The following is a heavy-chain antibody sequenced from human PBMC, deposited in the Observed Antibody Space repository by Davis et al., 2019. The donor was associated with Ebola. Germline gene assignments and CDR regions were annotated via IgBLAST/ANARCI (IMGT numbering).Heavy chain of an antibody. D-gene: IGHD3-3*01. CDR2: IHNSGSG. CDR3: ASSHYDFWREEADY. Sequence: PSETLSLTCTVSGGSTSSYYWSWIRQPPGEGLEWIGYIHNSGSGDYNPSLKSRVTISGDTSKNQFSLKLSSVTAADTAVYYCASSHYDFWREEADYWGQGTLVTVSS. CDR1: GGSTSSYY. V-gene: IGHV4-59*12. J-gene: IGHJ4*02.